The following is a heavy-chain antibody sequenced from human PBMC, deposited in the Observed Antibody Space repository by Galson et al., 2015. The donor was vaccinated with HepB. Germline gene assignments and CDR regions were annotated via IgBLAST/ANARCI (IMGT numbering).Heavy chain of an antibody. Sequence: SVKVSCKASGYTFTSYDINWVRQATGQGLEWMGWINPNSGNTGYAQKFQGRVTMTRNTSISTAYMELSSLRSEDTATYYCARHKSYCSSTSCYSSVYFDYWGQGTLVTVSS. CDR3: ARHKSYCSSTSCYSSVYFDY. D-gene: IGHD2-2*01. V-gene: IGHV1-8*01. CDR2: INPNSGNT. J-gene: IGHJ4*02. CDR1: GYTFTSYD.